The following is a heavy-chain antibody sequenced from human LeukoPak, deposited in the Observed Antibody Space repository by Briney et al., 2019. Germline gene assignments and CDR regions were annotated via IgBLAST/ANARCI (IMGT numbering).Heavy chain of an antibody. CDR3: ARARELGYCSGGSCYSRYYFDY. CDR1: GGTFSSYA. CDR2: IIPIFGTA. D-gene: IGHD2-15*01. J-gene: IGHJ4*02. V-gene: IGHV1-69*13. Sequence: SVKVSCKASGGTFSSYAISRVRQAPGQGLERMGGIIPIFGTANYAQKFQGRVTITADESTSTAYMELSSLRSEDTAVYYCARARELGYCSGGSCYSRYYFDYWGQGTLVTVSS.